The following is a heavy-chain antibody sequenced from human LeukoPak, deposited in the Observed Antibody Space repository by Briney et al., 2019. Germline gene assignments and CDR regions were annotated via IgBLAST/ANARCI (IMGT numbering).Heavy chain of an antibody. Sequence: SETLSLTCTVSGGSISSYYWSWIRQPPGKGLEWIGYIYYSRSTNYNPSLKSRVTISVDTSKNQFSLKLSSVTAADTAVYYCARGYSSSWNNWFDPWGQGTLVTVSS. CDR2: IYYSRST. V-gene: IGHV4-59*01. D-gene: IGHD6-13*01. J-gene: IGHJ5*02. CDR1: GGSISSYY. CDR3: ARGYSSSWNNWFDP.